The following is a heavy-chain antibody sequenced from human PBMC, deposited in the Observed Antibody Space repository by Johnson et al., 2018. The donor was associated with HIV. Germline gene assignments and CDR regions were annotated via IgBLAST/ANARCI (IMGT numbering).Heavy chain of an antibody. V-gene: IGHV3-7*03. D-gene: IGHD6-19*01. CDR3: ARKGERGIAVAEDAFDI. CDR2: INQDGSEM. Sequence: VQLVESGGGLVQPGGSLRLSCAASGFSISTYWMSWVRQAPGKGLEWLANINQDGSEMYYVDSAKGRFTISRDNSKNTLYLQMNSLRAEDTALYYCARKGERGIAVAEDAFDIWGQGTMVTVSS. J-gene: IGHJ3*02. CDR1: GFSISTYW.